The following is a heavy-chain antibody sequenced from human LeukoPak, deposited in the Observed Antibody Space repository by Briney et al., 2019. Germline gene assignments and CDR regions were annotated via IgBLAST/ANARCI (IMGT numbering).Heavy chain of an antibody. CDR1: GFTFSSYG. Sequence: GRSLRLSCAASGFTFSSYGMHWVRQAPGKGLEWVAVIWYDGSNKYYADSVKGRFTISRGNSKNTLYLQMNSLRAEDTAVYYCARAYYDSSFDYWGQGTLVTVSS. J-gene: IGHJ4*02. CDR2: IWYDGSNK. D-gene: IGHD3-22*01. V-gene: IGHV3-33*01. CDR3: ARAYYDSSFDY.